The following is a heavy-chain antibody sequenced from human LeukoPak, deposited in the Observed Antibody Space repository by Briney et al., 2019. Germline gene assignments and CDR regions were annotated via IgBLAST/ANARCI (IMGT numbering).Heavy chain of an antibody. CDR1: GASISPYY. CDR2: ISYSGST. Sequence: LETLSLTCTVSGASISPYYWSWIRQPPGKGLEWIGYISYSGSTNSYPSLKSRVTISVDTSKNQFSLNLSSVTAADTAVYYCARKYQLLSEAYYYGMDVWGQGTTVTVSS. D-gene: IGHD2-2*01. J-gene: IGHJ6*02. CDR3: ARKYQLLSEAYYYGMDV. V-gene: IGHV4-59*01.